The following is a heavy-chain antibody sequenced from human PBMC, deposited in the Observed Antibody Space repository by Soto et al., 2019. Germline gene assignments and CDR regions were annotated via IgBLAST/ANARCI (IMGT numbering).Heavy chain of an antibody. CDR1: GGSFSGYY. V-gene: IGHV4-34*01. Sequence: SETLSLTCAVYGGSFSGYYWSWIRQPPGKGLEWIWEINHSGSTNYNPSLKSRVTISVDTSKNQFSLKLSSVTAADTAVYYCARGPAIAAAGISSWFDPWGQGTLVTVSS. CDR2: INHSGST. J-gene: IGHJ5*02. D-gene: IGHD6-13*01. CDR3: ARGPAIAAAGISSWFDP.